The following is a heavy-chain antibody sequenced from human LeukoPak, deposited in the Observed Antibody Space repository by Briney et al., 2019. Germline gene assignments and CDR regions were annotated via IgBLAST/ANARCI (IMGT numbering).Heavy chain of an antibody. V-gene: IGHV1-2*02. Sequence: ASVKVSCKASGYTFTAYYLNWVRQAPGQGLEWLGWINPNSGGTNFAQKFQGRVTMTRDTSINTVYMELSSLGSDDTAAYYCARESRDTAWSLDLWGQGTLVTVSS. CDR3: ARESRDTAWSLDL. J-gene: IGHJ4*02. CDR1: GYTFTAYY. D-gene: IGHD1-1*01. CDR2: INPNSGGT.